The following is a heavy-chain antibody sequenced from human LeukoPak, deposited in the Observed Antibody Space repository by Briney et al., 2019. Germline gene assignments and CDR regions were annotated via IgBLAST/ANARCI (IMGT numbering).Heavy chain of an antibody. CDR1: GGSISSGGYS. CDR3: AREFSGWFDP. J-gene: IGHJ5*02. Sequence: SETLSLTCAVSGGSISSGGYSWSWIRQPPGKGLEWIGYIYHSGSTYYNPSLKSRVTISVDRSKNQFSLKLSSVTAADTAAYYCAREFSGWFDPWGQGTLVTVSS. V-gene: IGHV4-30-2*01. CDR2: IYHSGST.